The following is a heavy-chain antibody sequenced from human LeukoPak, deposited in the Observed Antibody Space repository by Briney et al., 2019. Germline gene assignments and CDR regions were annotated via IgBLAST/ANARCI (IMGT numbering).Heavy chain of an antibody. V-gene: IGHV6-1*01. CDR3: ARVEYDSSGYYYYGMDV. Sequence: SQTLSLTCAISGDSVSSNSAAWNWIRQSPSRGLEWLGRTYYRFKWYNDYAVSVKSRITINPDTSKNQFSLQLNSVTPEDTAVYYCARVEYDSSGYYYYGMDVWGQGTTVTVSS. CDR1: GDSVSSNSAA. J-gene: IGHJ6*02. D-gene: IGHD3-22*01. CDR2: TYYRFKWYN.